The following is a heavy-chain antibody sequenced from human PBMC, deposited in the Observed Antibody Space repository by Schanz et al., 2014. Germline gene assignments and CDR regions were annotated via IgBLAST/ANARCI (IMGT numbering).Heavy chain of an antibody. V-gene: IGHV4-59*01. D-gene: IGHD2-2*01. Sequence: QVQLQESGPGLVKPSETLSLTCTVSSASIRTYYWSWIRQPPGKGLEWIGYIYYSGSTTYNPSLNSRVPIAVDTSKKKFSLNLSSVTAADTAVYYCARGRVVPAAPEFDYWGQGILVTVSS. CDR3: ARGRVVPAAPEFDY. J-gene: IGHJ4*02. CDR1: SASIRTYY. CDR2: IYYSGST.